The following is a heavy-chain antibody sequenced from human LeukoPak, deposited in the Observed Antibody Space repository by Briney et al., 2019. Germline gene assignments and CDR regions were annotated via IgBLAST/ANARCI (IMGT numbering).Heavy chain of an antibody. Sequence: SETLSLTCTVSGGSISSSSYYWGWIRQPPGKGLEWIGSIHYSGTTYYNPSLKSRVTIFVDTSKNQFSLRLSSVTAADTAVYYCARHFGPGPRAWSGLNWFDPWGQGTLVTVSS. V-gene: IGHV4-39*01. J-gene: IGHJ5*02. CDR2: IHYSGTT. D-gene: IGHD3-3*01. CDR1: GGSISSSSYY. CDR3: ARHFGPGPRAWSGLNWFDP.